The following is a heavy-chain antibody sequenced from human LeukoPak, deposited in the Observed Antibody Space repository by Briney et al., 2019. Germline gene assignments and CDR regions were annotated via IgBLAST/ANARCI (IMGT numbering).Heavy chain of an antibody. D-gene: IGHD2-2*02. Sequence: SETLSLTCAVYGGSFSGYYWSWIRQPPGKGLEWIGEINHSGSTNYNPSLKSRVTISVDASKTQFSLKLSSVTAADTAVYYCARGMTGYCSSTSCYSAYYYYMDVWGKGTTVTVSS. CDR2: INHSGST. CDR1: GGSFSGYY. J-gene: IGHJ6*03. V-gene: IGHV4-34*01. CDR3: ARGMTGYCSSTSCYSAYYYYMDV.